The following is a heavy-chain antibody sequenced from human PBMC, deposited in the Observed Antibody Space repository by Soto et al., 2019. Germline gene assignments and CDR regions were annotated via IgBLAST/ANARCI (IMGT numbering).Heavy chain of an antibody. J-gene: IGHJ6*04. CDR1: GGSFSGYY. D-gene: IGHD3-3*01. CDR3: AREPVLRFLAWVPELLYGMDV. V-gene: IGHV4-34*01. CDR2: INHSGST. Sequence: TLSLTCAVYGGSFSGYYWSWIRQPPGKGLEWIGEINHSGSTNYNPSLKSRVTISVDTSKNQFSLKLSSVTAADTAVYYCAREPVLRFLAWVPELLYGMDVWGEGTTVTVSP.